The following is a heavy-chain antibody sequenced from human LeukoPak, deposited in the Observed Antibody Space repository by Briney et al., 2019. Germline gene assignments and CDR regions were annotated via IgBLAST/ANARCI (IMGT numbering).Heavy chain of an antibody. V-gene: IGHV3-23*01. Sequence: GGSLRLSCAASGFTFSSYAMSWVRQAPGKGLEWVSAISGSGGSTYYADSVKGRFTISRDNSKNTLYLQMNSLRAEDTAVYYCARTTPRRITMVRGRATGMDVWGQGTTVTVSS. J-gene: IGHJ6*02. CDR3: ARTTPRRITMVRGRATGMDV. CDR1: GFTFSSYA. CDR2: ISGSGGST. D-gene: IGHD3-10*01.